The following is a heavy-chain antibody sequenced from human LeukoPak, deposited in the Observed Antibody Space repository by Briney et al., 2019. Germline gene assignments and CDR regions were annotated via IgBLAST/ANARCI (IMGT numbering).Heavy chain of an antibody. J-gene: IGHJ6*02. D-gene: IGHD2-15*01. V-gene: IGHV4-38-2*02. CDR3: ARVGGGSDPYYAMDV. CDR2: INHSGGT. CDR1: GYSISSGYY. Sequence: SETLSLTCTVSGYSISSGYYWGWIRQPPGKGLELIGIINHSGGTYYNPSLKSRVTISVDTSKNQFSLKLNSVNPEDTAVYYCARVGGGSDPYYAMDVWGQGTTVTVSS.